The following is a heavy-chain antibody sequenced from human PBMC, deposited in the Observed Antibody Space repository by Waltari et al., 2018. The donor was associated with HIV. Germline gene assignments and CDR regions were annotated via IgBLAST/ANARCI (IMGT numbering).Heavy chain of an antibody. CDR1: GGPFRCSG. J-gene: IGHJ5*02. CDR3: ARASFIIGRLGWFDP. CDR2: ILPIFGTA. D-gene: IGHD3-16*01. Sequence: QVQLVQSGAAVEKPGSSVKVSCNASGGPFRCSGSTRVRPPPGQGLEWMGGILPIFGTANYAQKFQGRVTITADESTSTAYMELSSLRSEDTAVYYCARASFIIGRLGWFDPWGQGTLVTVSS. V-gene: IGHV1-69*01.